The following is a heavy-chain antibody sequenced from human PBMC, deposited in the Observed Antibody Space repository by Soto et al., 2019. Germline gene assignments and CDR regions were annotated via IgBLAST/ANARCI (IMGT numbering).Heavy chain of an antibody. CDR3: AIHGVVVPFNWFDP. D-gene: IGHD2-2*01. Sequence: GESVKISCKGSGYSFTSYCISWVRQMPWKGLEWMGRIDPSDSYTNYSPSFQGHVTISADKSISTAYLQWSSLKASDTAMYYCAIHGVVVPFNWFDPWGQGTLVTVSS. CDR2: IDPSDSYT. J-gene: IGHJ5*02. V-gene: IGHV5-10-1*01. CDR1: GYSFTSYC.